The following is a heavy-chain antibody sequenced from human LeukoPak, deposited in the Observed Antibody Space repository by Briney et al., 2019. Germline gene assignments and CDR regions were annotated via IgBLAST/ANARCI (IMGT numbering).Heavy chain of an antibody. V-gene: IGHV1-8*01. CDR1: GYTFTSYD. J-gene: IGHJ3*02. CDR2: MNANSGNT. CDR3: ARDWMLGYCSSTSCPGDAFDI. D-gene: IGHD2-2*01. Sequence: ASVKVSCKASGYTFTSYDINWVRQATGQGLEWMGWMNANSGNTGYAQKFQGRVTMTRNTSISTAYMELSSLRSEDTAVYYCARDWMLGYCSSTSCPGDAFDIWGQGTMVTVSS.